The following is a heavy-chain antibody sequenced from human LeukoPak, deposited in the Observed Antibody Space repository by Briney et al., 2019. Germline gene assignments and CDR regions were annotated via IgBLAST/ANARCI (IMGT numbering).Heavy chain of an antibody. V-gene: IGHV3-21*01. Sequence: PGGSLRLSCVSSGFIFSSYWMTWVRQAPGKGLEWVSSISSSSSYIYYADSVKGRFTISRDNAKNSLYLQMNSLRAEDTAVYYCAREKYYYDSSGPDYWGQGTLVTVSS. CDR3: AREKYYYDSSGPDY. CDR2: ISSSSSYI. CDR1: GFIFSSYW. J-gene: IGHJ4*02. D-gene: IGHD3-22*01.